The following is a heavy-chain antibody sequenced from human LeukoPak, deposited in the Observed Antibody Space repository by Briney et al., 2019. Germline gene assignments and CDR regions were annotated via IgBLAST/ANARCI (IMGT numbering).Heavy chain of an antibody. CDR1: GGSFSNYI. CDR2: IRVSGST. J-gene: IGHJ4*02. Sequence: PSETLSLTCGVSGGSFSNYIWSWVRQPPGKGLEWVSGIRVSGSTYYPDSVTGRFTISRDNAKESVFLQMNRLRVDDTAVYYCARVGYSDFWSGYYWDYWGQGTLATVSS. D-gene: IGHD3-3*01. V-gene: IGHV3-69-1*01. CDR3: ARVGYSDFWSGYYWDY.